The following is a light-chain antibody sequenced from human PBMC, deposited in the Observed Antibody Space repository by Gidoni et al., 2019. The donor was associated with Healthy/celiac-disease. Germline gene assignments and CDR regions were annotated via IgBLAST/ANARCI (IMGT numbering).Light chain of an antibody. CDR2: LGS. Sequence: IVMTQSPLSLPVTPGEPASISCRSSQSLLHSNGYNYLDWYLQKPGQSPQLLIYLGSNRASGVPDRISGSGSGTDFTLKISRVEAEDVGVYYCMQSLQTPYTFGHGTKLEIK. CDR1: QSLLHSNGYNY. CDR3: MQSLQTPYT. J-gene: IGKJ2*01. V-gene: IGKV2-28*01.